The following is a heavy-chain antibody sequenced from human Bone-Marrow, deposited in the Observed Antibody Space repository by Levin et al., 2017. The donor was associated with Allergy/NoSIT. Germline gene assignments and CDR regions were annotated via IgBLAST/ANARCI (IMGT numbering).Heavy chain of an antibody. J-gene: IGHJ6*02. Sequence: LSLTCAASGFTFSSYSMNWVRQAPGKGLEWVSSISSSSSYIYYADSVKGRFTISRDNAKNSLYLQMNSLRAEDTAVYYCARDLVIFGYCSGGSCYSASCYYYYYGMDVWGQGTTVTVSS. CDR3: ARDLVIFGYCSGGSCYSASCYYYYYGMDV. V-gene: IGHV3-21*01. CDR2: ISSSSSYI. CDR1: GFTFSSYS. D-gene: IGHD2-15*01.